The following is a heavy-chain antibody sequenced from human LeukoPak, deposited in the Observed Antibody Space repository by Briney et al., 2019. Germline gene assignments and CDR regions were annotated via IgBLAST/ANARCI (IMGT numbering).Heavy chain of an antibody. Sequence: ASVKVSCKASGYTFTGYYMHWVRQAPGQGLEWMGWINPNSGGTNYAQKFQGRVTMTRDTSISTAYMELSRLRSDDTAVYYCARAPEASWFGELLPKYWFDPWGQGTLVTVSS. CDR3: ARAPEASWFGELLPKYWFDP. V-gene: IGHV1-2*02. D-gene: IGHD3-10*01. CDR1: GYTFTGYY. J-gene: IGHJ5*02. CDR2: INPNSGGT.